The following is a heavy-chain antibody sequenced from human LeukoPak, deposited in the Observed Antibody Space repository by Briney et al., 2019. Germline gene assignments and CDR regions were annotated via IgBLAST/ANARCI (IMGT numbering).Heavy chain of an antibody. CDR2: ISYDGSNK. V-gene: IGHV3-30*18. J-gene: IGHJ4*02. Sequence: PGGSLRLSCAASGFTFSSYGMHWVRQAPGKGREWVAVISYDGSNKYYADSVKGRFTISRDNSKNTLYLQMDSLRAEDTAVYYCAKSRSAVFGVVIIPYFDYWGQGTLVTVSS. D-gene: IGHD3-3*01. CDR1: GFTFSSYG. CDR3: AKSRSAVFGVVIIPYFDY.